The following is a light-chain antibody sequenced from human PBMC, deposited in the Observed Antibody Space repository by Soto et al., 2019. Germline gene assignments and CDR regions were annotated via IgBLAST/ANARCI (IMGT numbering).Light chain of an antibody. J-gene: IGKJ4*01. CDR1: QSVSNSK. V-gene: IGKV3-20*01. Sequence: EIVLTQSPDTLSLSPGERATLSCRASQSVSNSKLAWYQQKPGQAPRLLIYGASSRATGIPDRFSGSGSGTDFTLTISRLEPEDFVVYYCQQYGNSSWAFGGGTRVEIK. CDR2: GAS. CDR3: QQYGNSSWA.